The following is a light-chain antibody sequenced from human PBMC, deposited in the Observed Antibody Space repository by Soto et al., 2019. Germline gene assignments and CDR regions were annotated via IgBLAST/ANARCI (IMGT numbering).Light chain of an antibody. J-gene: IGLJ3*02. CDR3: CSYAGSSTGV. CDR2: DVN. V-gene: IGLV2-23*02. Sequence: QSALTQPASVSGSPGQSITISCTGTRSDVGGYNHVSWYQQHPGKAPKLMIYDVNKRPSGVSNHFSGSKSGNTASLTISGLQVEDEADYYCCSYAGSSTGVFGGGTMLTVL. CDR1: RSDVGGYNH.